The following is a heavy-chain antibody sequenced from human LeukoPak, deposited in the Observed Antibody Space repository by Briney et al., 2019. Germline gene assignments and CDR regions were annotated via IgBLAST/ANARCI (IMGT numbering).Heavy chain of an antibody. CDR3: ARVDSSGWHYFDD. V-gene: IGHV4-4*07. CDR2: IYTSAST. CDR1: GGSISNYY. D-gene: IGHD6-19*01. Sequence: TPSETLSLTCTVPGGSISNYYWSWIRQPAGKGLEWIGHIYTSASTNYNPSLKSRVTMSLDTSKNQFSLELNSVTAADTAAYYCARVDSSGWHYFDDWGQGTLVTVSS. J-gene: IGHJ4*02.